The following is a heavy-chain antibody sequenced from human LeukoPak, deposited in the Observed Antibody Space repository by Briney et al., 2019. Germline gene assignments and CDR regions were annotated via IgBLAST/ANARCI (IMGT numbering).Heavy chain of an antibody. CDR3: ARVNPIDSSGYSFDY. Sequence: SETLSLTCTGSGGSISSYYWSWIRQPPGKGLEWIGYIYYSGSTNYNPSLKSRVTISVDTSKNQFSLKLSSVTAADTAVYYCARVNPIDSSGYSFDYWGQGTLVTVSS. J-gene: IGHJ4*02. CDR2: IYYSGST. CDR1: GGSISSYY. D-gene: IGHD3-22*01. V-gene: IGHV4-59*01.